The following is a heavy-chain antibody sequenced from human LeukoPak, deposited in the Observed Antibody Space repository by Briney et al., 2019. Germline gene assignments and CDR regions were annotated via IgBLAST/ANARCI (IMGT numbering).Heavy chain of an antibody. V-gene: IGHV3-23*01. CDR2: ISGICSST. J-gene: IGHJ4*02. CDR3: AKARRFTSGHGFDY. D-gene: IGHD6-25*01. Sequence: GGSLRLSCAASGFPFRSYAMMWLRQAPGKALEGVATISGICSSTHYADSVKGRFTITKGNFQDTVYLQMHSLKAHDTALYYCAKARRFTSGHGFDYWGQGTLVTVSS. CDR1: GFPFRSYA.